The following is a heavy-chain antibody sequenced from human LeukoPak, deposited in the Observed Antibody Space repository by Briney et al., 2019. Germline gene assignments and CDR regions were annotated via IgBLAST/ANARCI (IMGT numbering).Heavy chain of an antibody. CDR1: GFMFRDAA. CDR2: IYSDGST. J-gene: IGHJ4*02. Sequence: PGGSLRLSCAASGFMFRDAAMTWVRQAPGKGLEWVSVIYSDGSTYYADSVKGRFTISRDNSKKTLYLQMNSLRADDTAVYYCARVYVSFNMAFDYWGQGTLVTVSS. D-gene: IGHD2/OR15-2a*01. CDR3: ARVYVSFNMAFDY. V-gene: IGHV3-66*01.